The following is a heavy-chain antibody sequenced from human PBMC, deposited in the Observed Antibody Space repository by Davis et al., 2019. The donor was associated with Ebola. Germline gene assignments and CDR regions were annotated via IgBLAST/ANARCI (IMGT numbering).Heavy chain of an antibody. Sequence: GESLKISCAASGFTFTSYRMHWVWQAPGKGLEWVSRNNSDGSSTSYADSVPGRFNISRDNAKNTLYLQMNSLRAEDTAVYYCAKSMATGSSPVWVVSMDVWGQGTTVTVSS. CDR2: NNSDGSST. CDR1: GFTFTSYR. CDR3: AKSMATGSSPVWVVSMDV. V-gene: IGHV3-74*01. J-gene: IGHJ6*02. D-gene: IGHD3-10*01.